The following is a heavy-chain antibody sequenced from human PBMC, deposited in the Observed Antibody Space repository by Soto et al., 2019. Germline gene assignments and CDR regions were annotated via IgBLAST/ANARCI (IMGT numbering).Heavy chain of an antibody. V-gene: IGHV1-46*01. CDR2: INPLPTSGST. Sequence: QVQLVQSGAEVKKPGASVKVSCKASGYIFTNYYIHWVRQAPGQGLEWMAIINPLPTSGSTNYAQEFRGRVTVTRDTSTSTVYMELSSLRSEDTAIYYCARDLAAAAYWGQGTLVTVSS. J-gene: IGHJ4*02. CDR3: ARDLAAAAY. D-gene: IGHD6-13*01. CDR1: GYIFTNYY.